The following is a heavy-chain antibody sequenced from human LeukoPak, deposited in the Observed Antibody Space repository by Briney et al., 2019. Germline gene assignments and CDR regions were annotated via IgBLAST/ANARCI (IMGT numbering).Heavy chain of an antibody. Sequence: GGSLRLSCAASGFIIDDHAMHWVRQVPGKGLEWVSGISWNSGDIGYADSVKGRFTISRDSAKNSLYLQMNSLRVEDTALYYCAKGSFGIDDVFDIWGQGTMVTVSS. CDR3: AKGSFGIDDVFDI. J-gene: IGHJ3*02. CDR2: ISWNSGDI. V-gene: IGHV3-9*01. CDR1: GFIIDDHA. D-gene: IGHD1-14*01.